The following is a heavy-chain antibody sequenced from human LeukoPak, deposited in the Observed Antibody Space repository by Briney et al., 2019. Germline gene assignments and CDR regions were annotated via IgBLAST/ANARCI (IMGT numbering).Heavy chain of an antibody. CDR2: FYSGGTT. Sequence: GGSLRLSCVASGFAVSSNYMSWVRQAQGKGLEWVSVFYSGGTTNYAGSVKGRFTISRDNSKNTLYLQMNSLRAEDTAVYYCARGLLVRGVIYPNFDYWGQGTLVTVSS. V-gene: IGHV3-66*01. D-gene: IGHD3-10*01. CDR1: GFAVSSNY. J-gene: IGHJ4*02. CDR3: ARGLLVRGVIYPNFDY.